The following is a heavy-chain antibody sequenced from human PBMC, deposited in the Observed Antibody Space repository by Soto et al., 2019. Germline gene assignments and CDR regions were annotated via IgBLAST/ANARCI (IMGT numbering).Heavy chain of an antibody. V-gene: IGHV5-10-1*01. CDR2: IDPSDSYT. CDR3: ARGDIVVVPAAPNDAFDI. J-gene: IGHJ3*02. D-gene: IGHD2-2*01. Sequence: GESLKIPCKGSGYSFTSYWISWVRQMPGKGLEWMGRIDPSDSYTNYSPSFQGHVTISADKSISTAYLQWSSLKASDTAMYYCARGDIVVVPAAPNDAFDIWGQGTMVTVSS. CDR1: GYSFTSYW.